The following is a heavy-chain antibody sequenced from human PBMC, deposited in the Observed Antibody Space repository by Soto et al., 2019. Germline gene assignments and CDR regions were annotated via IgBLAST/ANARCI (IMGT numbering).Heavy chain of an antibody. D-gene: IGHD6-19*01. J-gene: IGHJ4*02. CDR2: IFYTGST. CDR1: GGSIRSYY. CDR3: ASSRAVAGPGWND. Sequence: SETLSLTCTVSGGSIRSYYWSWIRQPPGKGLEWIGYIFYTGSTNYNPSLKSRVTISVDTSKNQFSLRLTSVTAADTAVYYCASSRAVAGPGWNDXGQGTLVTVSS. V-gene: IGHV4-59*01.